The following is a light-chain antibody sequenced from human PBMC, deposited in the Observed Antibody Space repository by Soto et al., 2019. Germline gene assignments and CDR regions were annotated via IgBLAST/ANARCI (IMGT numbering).Light chain of an antibody. Sequence: QSALTQPRSVSGSPGQSVTISCTGTNSDVGGYNFVYWYQQLPGKAPKLMIFDVYNRPSGVSNRFSGSKSGKTASLTISGLQAEDEAEYDCSSYISNNTRVFGGGTKVTVL. CDR2: DVY. V-gene: IGLV2-14*03. J-gene: IGLJ2*01. CDR3: SSYISNNTRV. CDR1: NSDVGGYNF.